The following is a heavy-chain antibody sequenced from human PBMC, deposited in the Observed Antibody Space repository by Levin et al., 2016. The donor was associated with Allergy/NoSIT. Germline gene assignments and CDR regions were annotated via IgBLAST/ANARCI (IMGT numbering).Heavy chain of an antibody. J-gene: IGHJ4*02. CDR3: ARVGDYVWGSYRPFDY. D-gene: IGHD3-16*02. V-gene: IGHV1-18*01. CDR2: ISAYNGNT. Sequence: WVRQAPGQGLEWMGWISAYNGNTNYAQKLQGRVTMTRDTSTSTVYMELSSLRSEDTAVYYCARVGDYVWGSYRPFDYWGQGTLVTVSS.